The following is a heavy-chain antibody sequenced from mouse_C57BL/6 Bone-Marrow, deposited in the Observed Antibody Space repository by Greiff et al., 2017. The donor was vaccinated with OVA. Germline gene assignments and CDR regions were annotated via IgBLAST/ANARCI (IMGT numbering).Heavy chain of an antibody. CDR1: GYTFTSYW. V-gene: IGHV1-50*01. J-gene: IGHJ4*01. CDR3: ARTEYYDYSYYYAMDY. D-gene: IGHD2-4*01. CDR2: IDPSDSYT. Sequence: QVQLQQPGAELVKPGASVKLSCKASGYTFTSYWMQWVKQRPGQGLEWIGEIDPSDSYTNYNQKFKGKATLTVDTSSSTAYMQLSSLTSEDSAVYYCARTEYYDYSYYYAMDYWGQGTSVTVSS.